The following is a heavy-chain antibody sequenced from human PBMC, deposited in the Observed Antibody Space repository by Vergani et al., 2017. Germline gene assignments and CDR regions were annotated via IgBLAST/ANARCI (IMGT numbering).Heavy chain of an antibody. CDR1: GYTFTSYG. J-gene: IGHJ5*02. V-gene: IGHV1-18*01. Sequence: QVQLVQSGAEVKKPGASVKVSCKASGYTFTSYGISWVRQAPGQGLEWMGWISAYNGNTNYAQKLQGRVTMTRDTSISTAYMELSRLRSDDTAVYYCARGRRYCSSTSCYTDWFDPWGQGTLVTVSS. CDR3: ARGRRYCSSTSCYTDWFDP. CDR2: ISAYNGNT. D-gene: IGHD2-2*02.